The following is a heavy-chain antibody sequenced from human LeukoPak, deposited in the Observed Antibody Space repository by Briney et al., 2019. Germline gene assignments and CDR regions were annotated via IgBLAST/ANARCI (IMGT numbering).Heavy chain of an antibody. Sequence: PSETLSLTCAVYGGSFSGYYWSWIRQPPGKGLEWIGEINHSGSTNYNPSLKSRVTISVDTSKNRFSLKLSSVTAADTAVYYCARGIRRYTAMAAFDIWGQGTMVTVSS. J-gene: IGHJ3*02. CDR1: GGSFSGYY. V-gene: IGHV4-34*01. CDR3: ARGIRRYTAMAAFDI. CDR2: INHSGST. D-gene: IGHD5-18*01.